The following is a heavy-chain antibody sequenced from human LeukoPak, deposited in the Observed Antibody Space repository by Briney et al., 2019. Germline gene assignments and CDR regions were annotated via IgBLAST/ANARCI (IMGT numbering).Heavy chain of an antibody. V-gene: IGHV1-46*01. CDR1: GYTFTGYY. J-gene: IGHJ4*02. Sequence: ASVKVSCTPSGYTFTGYYMHWVRQAPGQGLEWMGMIYPRDGSTSYAQKFQGRVTVTRDTSTSTVHMELSGLRSEDTAVYYCARDQEGFDYWGQGTLVTVSS. CDR2: IYPRDGST. CDR3: ARDQEGFDY.